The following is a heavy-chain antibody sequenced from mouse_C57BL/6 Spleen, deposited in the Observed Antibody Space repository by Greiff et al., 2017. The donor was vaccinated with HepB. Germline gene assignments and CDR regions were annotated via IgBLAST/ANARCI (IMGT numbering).Heavy chain of an antibody. CDR2: ISNGGGNT. CDR3: ARSYDDYAPFAY. Sequence: EVKVEESGGGLVQPGGSLKLSCAASGFTFSDYYMYWVRQTPEKRLEWVAYISNGGGNTYYPDTVKGRFTISRDNATNTLYLQMLRLKSEDTAMYYCARSYDDYAPFAYWGQGTLVTVSA. J-gene: IGHJ3*01. V-gene: IGHV5-12*01. D-gene: IGHD2-4*01. CDR1: GFTFSDYY.